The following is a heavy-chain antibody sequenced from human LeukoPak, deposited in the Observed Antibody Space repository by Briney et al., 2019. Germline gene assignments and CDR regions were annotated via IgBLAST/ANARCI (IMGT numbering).Heavy chain of an antibody. J-gene: IGHJ6*03. D-gene: IGHD3-10*01. CDR3: ARDSGLWFGECMDV. CDR2: VSTSSSYI. CDR1: GFSFSSYS. Sequence: GGSLRLSCAASGFSFSSYSMNWVRQAPGKGLEWVSSVSTSSSYIYYADSVKGRFTISRDNAKNSLYLQMNSLRAEDTAVYYCARDSGLWFGECMDVWGKGTTVTVSS. V-gene: IGHV3-21*01.